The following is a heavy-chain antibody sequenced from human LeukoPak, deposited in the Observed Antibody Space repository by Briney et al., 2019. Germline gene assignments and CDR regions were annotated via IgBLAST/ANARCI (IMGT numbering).Heavy chain of an antibody. Sequence: GGSLRLSCAASGFTFSSYAMSWVRQAPGKGLEWVSAISGSGGSTYYADSVKGRFTISRDNSKNTLYLQMNSLRAEDTAVYYCTKAYCSSTSCSDYWGQGTLVTVSS. CDR2: ISGSGGST. V-gene: IGHV3-23*01. J-gene: IGHJ4*02. CDR1: GFTFSSYA. D-gene: IGHD2-2*01. CDR3: TKAYCSSTSCSDY.